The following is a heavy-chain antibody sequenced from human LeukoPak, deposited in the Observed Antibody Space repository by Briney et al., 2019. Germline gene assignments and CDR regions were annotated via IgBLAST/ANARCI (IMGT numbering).Heavy chain of an antibody. CDR2: INHSGSA. V-gene: IGHV4-34*01. J-gene: IGHJ4*02. D-gene: IGHD4-17*01. CDR1: GGSFSGYY. Sequence: PSETLSLTCAVSGGSFSGYYWTWIRQPPGEGLEWIGEINHSGSANYNPSLKSRVTISLDTSKNQFSLKLSSVTAADTAVYYCARGQGTVTTHWGQGTLVTVSS. CDR3: ARGQGTVTTH.